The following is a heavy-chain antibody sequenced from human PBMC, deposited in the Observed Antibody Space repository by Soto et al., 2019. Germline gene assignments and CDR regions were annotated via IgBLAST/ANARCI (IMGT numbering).Heavy chain of an antibody. CDR3: TTGEERSSNWYGKFAS. J-gene: IGHJ4*02. CDR1: GFTFNNFA. D-gene: IGHD6-13*01. CDR2: ISGSGSNT. V-gene: IGHV3-23*01. Sequence: PGGSLRLSCAASGFTFNNFAMIWGRQAPGKGLEWVSAISGSGSNTYYADSVKGRFTISRDNSKNTVSLQMNSLRVEDTAVYYCTTGEERSSNWYGKFASWGQGTQVTVSS.